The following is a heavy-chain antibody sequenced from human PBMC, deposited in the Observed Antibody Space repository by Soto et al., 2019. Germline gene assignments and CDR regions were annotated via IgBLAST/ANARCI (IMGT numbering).Heavy chain of an antibody. CDR1: GFIFSAYG. J-gene: IGHJ4*02. CDR3: AREGHHIVGADAFSFDY. V-gene: IGHV3-30*03. D-gene: IGHD1-26*01. CDR2: VSDDGVTT. Sequence: QERLVESGGGVVQPGRSLRLSCTTSGFIFSAYGMHWVRQAPGKGLQWVAVVSDDGVTTYYAESVKGRFTVSRDNSENALYLQMNNLRTEDTAVYYCAREGHHIVGADAFSFDYWGQGPLVTVSS.